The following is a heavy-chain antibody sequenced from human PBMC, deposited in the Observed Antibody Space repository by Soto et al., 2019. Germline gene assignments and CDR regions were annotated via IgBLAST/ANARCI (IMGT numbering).Heavy chain of an antibody. J-gene: IGHJ4*02. D-gene: IGHD2-2*01. Sequence: GGSLRLSCAASGFTFSSYSLNWVRQAPGKGLEWVSYISSGSSTIYYADSVKGRFTISRDNAKNSLYLQMSSLRAEDTAVYYCAREKGYCTSTSCYARGYFDYWGQGTLVTVSS. CDR2: ISSGSSTI. CDR3: AREKGYCTSTSCYARGYFDY. V-gene: IGHV3-48*01. CDR1: GFTFSSYS.